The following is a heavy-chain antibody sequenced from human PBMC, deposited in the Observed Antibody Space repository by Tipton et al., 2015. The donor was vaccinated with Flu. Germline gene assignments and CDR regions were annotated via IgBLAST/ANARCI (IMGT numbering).Heavy chain of an antibody. Sequence: TLSLTCTVSGYSISSGLYWGWIRQPPGKGLEWIGNIYRSGSTFYNPSLKSRVTISVDTSKNQFSLKLSSVTAADTAVYYCARGDGYNFDYWGQGTLVTVSS. CDR1: GYSISSGLY. D-gene: IGHD5-24*01. J-gene: IGHJ4*02. CDR2: IYRSGST. V-gene: IGHV4-38-2*02. CDR3: ARGDGYNFDY.